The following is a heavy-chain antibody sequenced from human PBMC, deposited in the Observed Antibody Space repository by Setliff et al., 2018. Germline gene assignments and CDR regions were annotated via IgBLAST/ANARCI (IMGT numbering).Heavy chain of an antibody. Sequence: SETLSLTCSVSSGSMRNYYWIWIRQPAGEGLEWIGRIYTSGSANYNPSLKRRATISLEMSKNQFSLTLSSVTAADTAVYYCARARPATIAGVVPGVADFGIDVWGQGTTVTV. CDR1: SGSMRNYY. CDR2: IYTSGSA. CDR3: ARARPATIAGVVPGVADFGIDV. V-gene: IGHV4-4*07. D-gene: IGHD2-2*01. J-gene: IGHJ6*02.